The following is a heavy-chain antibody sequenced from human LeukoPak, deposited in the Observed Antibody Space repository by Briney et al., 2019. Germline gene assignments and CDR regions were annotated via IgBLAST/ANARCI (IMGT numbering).Heavy chain of an antibody. D-gene: IGHD3-22*01. V-gene: IGHV3-9*01. J-gene: IGHJ5*02. CDR2: ISWNSGSI. CDR1: GFTFDDYA. Sequence: HSGGSLRLSCAASGFTFDDYAMHWVRQAPGKGLEGVSGISWNSGSIGYADSVKGRFTISRDNAKNSLYLQMNSLRAEDTALYYCAKDYYPRYYYDSSGYLGHWFDPWGQGTLVTVSS. CDR3: AKDYYPRYYYDSSGYLGHWFDP.